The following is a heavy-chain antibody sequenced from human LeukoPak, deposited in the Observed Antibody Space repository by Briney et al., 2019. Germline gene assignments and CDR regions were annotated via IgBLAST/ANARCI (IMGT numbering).Heavy chain of an antibody. D-gene: IGHD1-20*01. J-gene: IGHJ4*02. CDR1: GGSISNYY. CDR2: IYYSGST. V-gene: IGHV4-59*06. CDR3: ARDPITGTTGFDY. Sequence: SETLSLTCTVSGGSISNYYWSWIRQHPGKGLEWIGYIYYSGSTYYNPSLKSRVTISVDTSKNQFSLKLSSVTAADTAVYYCARDPITGTTGFDYWGQGTLVTVSS.